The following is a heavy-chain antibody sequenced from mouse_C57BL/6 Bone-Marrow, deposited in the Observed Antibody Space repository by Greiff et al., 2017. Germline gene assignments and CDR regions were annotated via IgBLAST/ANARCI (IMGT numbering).Heavy chain of an antibody. CDR1: GYTFTSYW. CDR2: IDPSDSYT. CDR3: ATNWPGCAY. Sequence: QVQLQQPGAELVMPGASVKLSCKASGYTFTSYWMHWVKQRPGQGLEWIGEIDPSDSYTNYNQKFKGKSTLTVDKSSSTAYMQLSSLTSEDSAVYYWATNWPGCAYWGQGTRVTVSA. D-gene: IGHD4-1*01. V-gene: IGHV1-69*01. J-gene: IGHJ3*01.